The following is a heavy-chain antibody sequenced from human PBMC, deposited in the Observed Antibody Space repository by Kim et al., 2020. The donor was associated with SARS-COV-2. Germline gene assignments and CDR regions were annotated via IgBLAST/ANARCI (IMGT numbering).Heavy chain of an antibody. V-gene: IGHV3-30*18. D-gene: IGHD2-2*01. CDR2: ISYDGSNK. J-gene: IGHJ6*02. CDR1: GFTFSSYG. Sequence: GGSLRLSCAASGFTFSSYGMHWVRQAPGKGLEWVAVISYDGSNKYYADSVKGRFTISRDNSKNTLYLQMNSLRAEDTAVYYCAKEMGCSSTSCYHPYYYYGMDVWGQGTTVTVSS. CDR3: AKEMGCSSTSCYHPYYYYGMDV.